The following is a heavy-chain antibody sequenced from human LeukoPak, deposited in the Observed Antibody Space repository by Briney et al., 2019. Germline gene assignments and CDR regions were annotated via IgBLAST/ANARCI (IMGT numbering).Heavy chain of an antibody. Sequence: GGSLRLSCAASGFTFSSYEMNWVRQAPGKGLEWVSYISSSGSTIYYADSVKGRFTISRGNAKNSLYLQMNSLRAEDTAVYYCARGGRFVEVDYWGQGTLVTVSS. CDR3: ARGGRFVEVDY. V-gene: IGHV3-48*03. J-gene: IGHJ4*02. CDR1: GFTFSSYE. CDR2: ISSSGSTI. D-gene: IGHD3-10*01.